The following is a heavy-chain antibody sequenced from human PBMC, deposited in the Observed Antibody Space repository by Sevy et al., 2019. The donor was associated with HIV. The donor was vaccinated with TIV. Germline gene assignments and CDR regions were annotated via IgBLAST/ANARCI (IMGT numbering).Heavy chain of an antibody. Sequence: SETLSLTCAVYGGSFSGYYWSWIRQPPGKGLEWIGEINHSGSTNYNPSLKSRVTISVDTSKNQFSLKLSSVTAADTAVYYCARGDYYDSSGFWYFDLWGRGTLLTVSS. V-gene: IGHV4-34*01. J-gene: IGHJ2*01. CDR1: GGSFSGYY. CDR3: ARGDYYDSSGFWYFDL. D-gene: IGHD3-22*01. CDR2: INHSGST.